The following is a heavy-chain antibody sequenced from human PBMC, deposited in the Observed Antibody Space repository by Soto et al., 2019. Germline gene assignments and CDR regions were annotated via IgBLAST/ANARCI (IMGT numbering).Heavy chain of an antibody. Sequence: QVRLQESGPGLVKPSQTLSLTCTVSGGSISSAAYYWSWIRQHPGKGLEWIGYVSHSGSTYYNPSIERRVIISVYTAKSQFSLSLCSVTGADPAVYYCAREYTYGSNFFDCWGQGALVNVSS. CDR3: AREYTYGSNFFDC. D-gene: IGHD5-18*01. J-gene: IGHJ4*02. CDR1: GGSISSAAYY. V-gene: IGHV4-31*03. CDR2: VSHSGST.